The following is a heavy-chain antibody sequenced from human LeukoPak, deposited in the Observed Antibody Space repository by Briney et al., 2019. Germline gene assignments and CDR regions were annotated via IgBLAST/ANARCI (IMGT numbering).Heavy chain of an antibody. CDR3: ARTLGDTTMVFDY. D-gene: IGHD5-18*01. Sequence: SETLSLTCTVSGGSISSSSYYWGWIRQPPGKGLEWIGSIYYSGSTYYNPSLKSRVTVSVDTSKNQFSLKLTSVTAADTAVYFCARTLGDTTMVFDYWGQGTLVTVSS. CDR1: GGSISSSSYY. V-gene: IGHV4-39*07. J-gene: IGHJ4*02. CDR2: IYYSGST.